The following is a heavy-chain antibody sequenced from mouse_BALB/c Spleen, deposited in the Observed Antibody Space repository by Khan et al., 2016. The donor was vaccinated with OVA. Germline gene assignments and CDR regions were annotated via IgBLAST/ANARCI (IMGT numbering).Heavy chain of an antibody. V-gene: IGHV3-2*02. Sequence: EVQLQESGPGLVKPSQSLSLTCTVTGYSITSNYAWNWIRQFPGNKLEWMGYISYSGSTNYNPFLKSRISLIRDTSKNQVFLQLNSVTTEDTATFAYASGNSYGYAVDYWGQGTSITVSS. CDR3: ASGNSYGYAVDY. CDR2: ISYSGST. D-gene: IGHD1-1*01. CDR1: GYSITSNYA. J-gene: IGHJ4*01.